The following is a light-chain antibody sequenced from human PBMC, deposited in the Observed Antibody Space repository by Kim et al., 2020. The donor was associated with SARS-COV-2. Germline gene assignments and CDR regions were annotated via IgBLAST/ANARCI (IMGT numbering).Light chain of an antibody. J-gene: IGKJ1*01. V-gene: IGKV3-11*01. CDR3: HQRSSWPGR. CDR2: DAS. Sequence: EIVLTQSPATLSLSPGDRATLSCRASQGVSNYLAWYQQKHGQAPRLLISDASNRATGIPARFSGSGSGTDFTLTIGSLEPEDFTFYYCHQRSSWPGRFGQGRKGDIK. CDR1: QGVSNY.